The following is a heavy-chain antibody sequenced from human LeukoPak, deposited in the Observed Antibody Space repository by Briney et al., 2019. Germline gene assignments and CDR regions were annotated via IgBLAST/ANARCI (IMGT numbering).Heavy chain of an antibody. CDR3: AKLTSGWVVAAFDF. CDR1: GFTFSSYG. J-gene: IGHJ4*02. Sequence: PGGSLRLSCAASGFTFSSYGMHWVRQAPGKGLEWVSVISSSGDSTYYADSVKGRFTVSRDNSKNTLYLQMNSLRAGDTAVYYCAKLTSGWVVAAFDFWGQGTLVSVSS. D-gene: IGHD5-12*01. CDR2: ISSSGDST. V-gene: IGHV3-23*01.